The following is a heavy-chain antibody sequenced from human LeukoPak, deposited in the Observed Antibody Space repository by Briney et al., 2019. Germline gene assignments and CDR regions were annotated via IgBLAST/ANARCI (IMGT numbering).Heavy chain of an antibody. J-gene: IGHJ4*02. CDR3: ARHRSDGTYPLDY. Sequence: PSETLSLTCTVSGGSISNYYWSWIRQPRGKGLEGIGHIYSSGSTTYSPSLKSRVTMSVDTSKNQFSLKLTSVTAADTAVYYCARHRSDGTYPLDYWGQGALVTVSS. CDR2: IYSSGST. V-gene: IGHV4-59*08. D-gene: IGHD1-26*01. CDR1: GGSISNYY.